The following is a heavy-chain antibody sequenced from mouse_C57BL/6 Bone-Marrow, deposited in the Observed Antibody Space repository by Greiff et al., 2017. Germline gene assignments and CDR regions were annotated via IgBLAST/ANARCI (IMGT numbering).Heavy chain of an antibody. CDR1: GYSFTGYY. D-gene: IGHD2-1*01. CDR2: INPSTGGT. V-gene: IGHV1-42*01. Sequence: VQLKESGPELVKPGASVKISCKASGYSFTGYYMNWVKQSPEKSLEWIGEINPSTGGTTYNQKFKAKATLTVDKSSSTAYMQLKSLTSEDSAVYYCARRFLPYYYAMDYWGQGTSVTVSS. CDR3: ARRFLPYYYAMDY. J-gene: IGHJ4*01.